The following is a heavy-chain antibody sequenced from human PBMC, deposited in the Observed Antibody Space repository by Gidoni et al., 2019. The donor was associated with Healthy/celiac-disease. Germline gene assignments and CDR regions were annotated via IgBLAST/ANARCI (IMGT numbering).Heavy chain of an antibody. CDR3: ARFRDSSSSDYYFDY. J-gene: IGHJ4*02. CDR2: MNPNSGNT. CDR1: GYTFTSYA. V-gene: IGHV1-8*01. Sequence: QVQLVQSGAEVKKPGASVTVSCTASGYTFTSYAIHWVRQATGQGLEWMGWMNPNSGNTGYAQKFQGRVTMTRNTSISTAYMELSSLRSEDTAVYYCARFRDSSSSDYYFDYWGQGTLVTVSS. D-gene: IGHD6-6*01.